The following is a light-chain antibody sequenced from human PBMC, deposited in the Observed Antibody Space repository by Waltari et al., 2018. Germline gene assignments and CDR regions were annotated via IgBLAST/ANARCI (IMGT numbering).Light chain of an antibody. V-gene: IGKV1-5*03. CDR2: KAS. Sequence: DIQMTQSPSTLSASVGDRVTITCRASQSINNRLAWYQQKPGKGPNLLIYKASSLESGVTSRFSGRGSGTDFTLTISSLQPDDFATDYCQQYTSYPITFGQGTRLEIK. CDR3: QQYTSYPIT. J-gene: IGKJ5*01. CDR1: QSINNR.